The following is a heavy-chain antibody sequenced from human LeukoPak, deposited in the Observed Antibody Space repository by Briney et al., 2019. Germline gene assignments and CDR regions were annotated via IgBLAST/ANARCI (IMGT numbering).Heavy chain of an antibody. Sequence: GRSLRLSCAASGFTFDDYAMHWVRQAPGKGLEWVSGISWNSGSIGYADSVKGRFTISRDSAKNSLYLQMNSLRAEDTALYYCARRDYYDSSGYYSRDAFDIWGQGTMVTVSS. CDR1: GFTFDDYA. CDR2: ISWNSGSI. J-gene: IGHJ3*02. D-gene: IGHD3-22*01. V-gene: IGHV3-9*01. CDR3: ARRDYYDSSGYYSRDAFDI.